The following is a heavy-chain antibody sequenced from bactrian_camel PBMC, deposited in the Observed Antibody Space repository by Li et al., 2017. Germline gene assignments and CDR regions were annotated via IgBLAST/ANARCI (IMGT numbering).Heavy chain of an antibody. CDR2: IDSNGSS. J-gene: IGHJ4*01. CDR1: GHRRSRYC. D-gene: IGHD7*01. V-gene: IGHV3S53*01. CDR3: ATGGTKSGYTY. Sequence: QVQLVESGGGSVRAGGSLRLSCAASGHRRSRYCMGWFRQVPGKEREGVAFIDSNGSSNYADFAKGRFTISRDYAKNTVYLQMNSLETADTAVYYCATGGTKSGYTYWGQGTQVTVS.